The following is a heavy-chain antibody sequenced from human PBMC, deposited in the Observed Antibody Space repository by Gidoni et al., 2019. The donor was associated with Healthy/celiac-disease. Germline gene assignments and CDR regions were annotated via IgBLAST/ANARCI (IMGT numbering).Heavy chain of an antibody. CDR2: IIPIFGTA. V-gene: IGHV1-69*01. D-gene: IGHD3-22*01. Sequence: QVQLVQSGAEVKTPGSSVKVSCKASGGTFSSYAISWVRQAPGQGLEWMGGIIPIFGTANYAQKFQGRVTITADESTSTAYMELSSLRSEDTAVYYCARDPDYYDSSGYYNWFDPWGQGTLVTVSS. CDR3: ARDPDYYDSSGYYNWFDP. J-gene: IGHJ5*02. CDR1: GGTFSSYA.